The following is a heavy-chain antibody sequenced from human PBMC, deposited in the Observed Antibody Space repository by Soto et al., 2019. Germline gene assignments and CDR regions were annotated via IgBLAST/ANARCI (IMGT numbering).Heavy chain of an antibody. CDR1: GGTFKNFN. Sequence: QVQLVQSEAEVKKPGSSVKVSCKASGGTFKNFNFNWVRQAPGQGLEWMGGIIPMFGTADYAQRFQGRVTITADDSTSTAYMELSSLRSEDTAVYYCARDETGDSYYYYYGMDVWGQGTTVTVSS. J-gene: IGHJ6*02. D-gene: IGHD7-27*01. V-gene: IGHV1-69*01. CDR2: IIPMFGTA. CDR3: ARDETGDSYYYYYGMDV.